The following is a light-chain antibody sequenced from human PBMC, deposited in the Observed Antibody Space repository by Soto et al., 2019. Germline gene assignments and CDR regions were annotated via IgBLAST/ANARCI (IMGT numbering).Light chain of an antibody. CDR1: SSTMGSNT. J-gene: IGLJ1*01. CDR3: AVWDDSLNGHV. CDR2: TND. Sequence: QSALTQPPSASGTPGQTVTISCYGSSSTMGSNTVHWFQQFPGTAPKLLIYTNDQRPSGVPDRFSGSNSGTSASLAISGLQSEDEADYYCAVWDDSLNGHVFGAGTKVTVL. V-gene: IGLV1-44*01.